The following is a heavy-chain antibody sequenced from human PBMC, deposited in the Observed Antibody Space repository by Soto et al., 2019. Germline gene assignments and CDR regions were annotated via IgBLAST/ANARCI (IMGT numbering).Heavy chain of an antibody. D-gene: IGHD6-19*01. CDR1: GFTFSSYA. Sequence: GGSLRLSCAASGFTFSSYAMHWVRQAPGKGLEWVAVISYDGSNKYYADSVKGRFTISRDNSKNTLYLQMNSLRAEDTAVYYCARGAVAAFDYWGQGTLVTVSS. CDR2: ISYDGSNK. J-gene: IGHJ4*02. V-gene: IGHV3-30-3*01. CDR3: ARGAVAAFDY.